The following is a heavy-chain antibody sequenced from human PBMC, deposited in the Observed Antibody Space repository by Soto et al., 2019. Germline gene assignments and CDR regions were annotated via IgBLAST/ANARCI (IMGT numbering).Heavy chain of an antibody. Sequence: EVQVVESGGDLVQPGGSLRLSCAVSGFTIGNYWMSWVRQAPGRRLEWVANISPDGSVKLFVAAAKGRFTISRDNAKNSLYLQMYSLRVEDTATYYCATGETNGWNFRGQGTLVTVSS. V-gene: IGHV3-7*01. D-gene: IGHD1-7*01. CDR2: ISPDGSVK. CDR1: GFTIGNYW. J-gene: IGHJ1*01. CDR3: ATGETNGWNF.